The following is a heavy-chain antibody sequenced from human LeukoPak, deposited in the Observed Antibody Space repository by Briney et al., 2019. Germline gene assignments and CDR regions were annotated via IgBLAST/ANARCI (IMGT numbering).Heavy chain of an antibody. J-gene: IGHJ6*03. D-gene: IGHD2-2*02. CDR2: INPNSGGT. Sequence: GAAVKVSCKASGYTFTGYYMHWVRQAPGQGLEWMGWINPNSGGTNYAQKFQGRVTMTRDTSISTAYMELSRLRSDDTAVYYCAREWGCSSTSCYRRGLGYYYYYMDVWGKGTTLTVSS. CDR1: GYTFTGYY. CDR3: AREWGCSSTSCYRRGLGYYYYYMDV. V-gene: IGHV1-2*02.